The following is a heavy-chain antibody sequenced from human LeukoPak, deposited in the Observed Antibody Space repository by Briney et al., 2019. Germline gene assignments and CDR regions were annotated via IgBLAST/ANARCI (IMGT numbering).Heavy chain of an antibody. CDR2: INHSGST. CDR1: GGSFSGYY. D-gene: IGHD3-16*01. J-gene: IGHJ4*02. CDR3: ARHREADYDWGPVDY. Sequence: PSETLSLTCAVYGGSFSGYYWSWIRQPPGKGLEWIGEINHSGSTNYNPSLKSRVTISVDTSKNQFSLKLSSVTAADTAVYYCARHREADYDWGPVDYWGQGTLVTVSS. V-gene: IGHV4-34*01.